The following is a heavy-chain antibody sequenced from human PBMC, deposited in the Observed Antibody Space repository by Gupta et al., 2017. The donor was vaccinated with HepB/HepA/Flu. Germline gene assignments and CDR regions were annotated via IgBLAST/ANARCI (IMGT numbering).Heavy chain of an antibody. CDR1: GFVFHIHA. V-gene: IGHV3-23*01. Sequence: EVQLLESGGGLIQPGGSLRLSGVTSGFVFHIHAMSWVRQAPGKGLEWVSVIAATGDAIHYADSVKCRFTISKDFSKNTLYLQMNSLRAEDTAVYYCTKGGWNDDWGQGTPVTVSS. J-gene: IGHJ4*02. CDR3: TKGGWNDD. CDR2: IAATGDAI. D-gene: IGHD1-1*01.